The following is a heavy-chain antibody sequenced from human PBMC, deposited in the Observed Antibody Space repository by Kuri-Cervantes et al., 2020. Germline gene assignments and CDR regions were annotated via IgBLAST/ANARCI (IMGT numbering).Heavy chain of an antibody. V-gene: IGHV1-18*01. CDR2: ISAYNGNT. J-gene: IGHJ6*02. CDR1: GYSFSSYG. Sequence: ASVKVSCKASGYSFSSYGISWVRQAPGQGLEWMGWISAYNGNTHYAHKAQGRVTMTTDTSTDTAYMELRSLRSDDTAVYYCARDTLAFNDYITHLGDVWGQGTTVTVSS. D-gene: IGHD4-11*01. CDR3: ARDTLAFNDYITHLGDV.